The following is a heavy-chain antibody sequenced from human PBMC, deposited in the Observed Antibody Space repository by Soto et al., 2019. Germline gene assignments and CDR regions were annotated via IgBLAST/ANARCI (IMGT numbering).Heavy chain of an antibody. J-gene: IGHJ6*02. CDR1: GFTFSSYG. CDR2: IWYDGSNK. D-gene: IGHD2-2*01. V-gene: IGHV3-33*01. CDR3: ARDGDIVVVPAALRVYGMDV. Sequence: QVQLVESGGGVVQPGRSLRLSCAASGFTFSSYGMHWVRQAPGKGLEWVADIWYDGSNKYYADSVKGRFTISRDNSKKTLYLQMNSLRAEDTAVYYCARDGDIVVVPAALRVYGMDVWGQGTTVTVSS.